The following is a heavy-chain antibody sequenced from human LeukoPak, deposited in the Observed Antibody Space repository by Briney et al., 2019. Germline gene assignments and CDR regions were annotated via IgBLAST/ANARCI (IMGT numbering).Heavy chain of an antibody. J-gene: IGHJ6*02. CDR1: GYXFTSYW. D-gene: IGHD3-10*01. CDR3: ARIRLATDYNAFELWPRAMDV. Sequence: GESLKISCKGSGYXFTSYWIGWVRQMPGKGLEWMGIIHPGDSDTRYSPSFQGQVTISADKSISTAYLQWSSLKASDTAMYYCARIRLATDYNAFELWPRAMDVWGQGTTVTVSS. V-gene: IGHV5-51*01. CDR2: IHPGDSDT.